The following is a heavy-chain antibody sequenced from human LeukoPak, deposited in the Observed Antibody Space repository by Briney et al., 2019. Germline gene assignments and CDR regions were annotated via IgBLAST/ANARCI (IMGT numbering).Heavy chain of an antibody. Sequence: ASVTVSCKTSGYTFTDYYMHWVRQAPGQGLEWMGWINPNSGGTNYAQNFQGRVTMTRDTSISTAYMELSRLKSDDTAMYYCARDNTDSSGYYYVADYWGQGTLVTVSS. CDR3: ARDNTDSSGYYYVADY. CDR1: GYTFTDYY. CDR2: INPNSGGT. J-gene: IGHJ4*02. D-gene: IGHD3-22*01. V-gene: IGHV1-2*02.